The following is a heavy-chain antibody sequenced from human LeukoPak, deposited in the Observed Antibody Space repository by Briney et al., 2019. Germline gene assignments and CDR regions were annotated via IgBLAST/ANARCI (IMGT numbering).Heavy chain of an antibody. CDR2: IYHSGST. D-gene: IGHD3-16*02. Sequence: SETLSLTCTVSGYSISSGYYWGWIRQPPGKGLEWIGSIYHSGSTYYNPSLKSRVTISVDTSKNQFSLKPSSVTAADTAVYYCARTVDDYVWGSYRPFYYYYYYYMDVWGKGTTVTVSS. V-gene: IGHV4-38-2*02. J-gene: IGHJ6*03. CDR1: GYSISSGYY. CDR3: ARTVDDYVWGSYRPFYYYYYYYMDV.